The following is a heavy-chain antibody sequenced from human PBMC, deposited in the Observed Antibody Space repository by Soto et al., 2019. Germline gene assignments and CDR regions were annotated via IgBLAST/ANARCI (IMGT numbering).Heavy chain of an antibody. CDR3: ARRVGRAGFDY. D-gene: IGHD6-13*01. CDR1: GGSISSSSYY. V-gene: IGHV4-39*01. Sequence: PSETLSLTCTVSGGSISSSSYYWGWICQPPGKGLEWIGTTYYSGSTYFNPSLKSRVTISVDTSKNQFSLKLSSVTAADTAVYYCARRVGRAGFDYWGQGTLVTVSS. J-gene: IGHJ4*02. CDR2: TYYSGST.